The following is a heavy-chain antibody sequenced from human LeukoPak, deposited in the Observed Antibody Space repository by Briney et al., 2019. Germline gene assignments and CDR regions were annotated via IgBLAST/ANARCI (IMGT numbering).Heavy chain of an antibody. CDR3: AMPRRYGGSYSDFDY. J-gene: IGHJ4*02. CDR2: ITSSSNII. V-gene: IGHV3-48*01. D-gene: IGHD1-26*01. CDR1: GFTFSSYA. Sequence: HPGGSLRLSCAASGFTFSSYAMSWVRQAPGKGLEWLSYITSSSNIIYYADSVKGRFTISRDNAKNSLYLQMNSLRAEDTAVYYCAMPRRYGGSYSDFDYWGQGTLVTVSS.